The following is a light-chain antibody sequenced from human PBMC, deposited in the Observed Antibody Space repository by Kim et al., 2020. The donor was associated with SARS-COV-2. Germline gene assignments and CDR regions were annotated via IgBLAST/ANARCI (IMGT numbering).Light chain of an antibody. V-gene: IGKV3-15*01. CDR1: QGIARN. CDR2: DAS. J-gene: IGKJ4*01. CDR3: QQNNGWPLT. Sequence: VSPGEGAPLSCRASQGIARNLAWYQQKPGQAPRLVIYDASIRATGVPARFSGSGYGSEFTLTISSLQSEDYGVYYCQQNNGWPLTFGGGTKVDIK.